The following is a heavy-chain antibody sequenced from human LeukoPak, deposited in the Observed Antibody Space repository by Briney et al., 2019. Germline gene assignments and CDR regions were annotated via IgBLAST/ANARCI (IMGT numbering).Heavy chain of an antibody. Sequence: SETLSLTCSVYTGSIRTYCWSWNRQPQGQGRGWRGYMSNSKSNNSHTSLKSRATISIETSKNQYSLKLSSVTAGDTAVYYCTRALSGSTGGEIDYWGQGTLVTVSS. D-gene: IGHD1-26*01. CDR3: TRALSGSTGGEIDY. CDR2: MSNSKSN. V-gene: IGHV4-59*01. CDR1: TGSIRTYC. J-gene: IGHJ4*02.